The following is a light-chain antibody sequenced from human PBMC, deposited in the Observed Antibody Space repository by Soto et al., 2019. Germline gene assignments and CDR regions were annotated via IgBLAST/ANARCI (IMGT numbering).Light chain of an antibody. J-gene: IGKJ4*01. CDR2: AAS. V-gene: IGKV1-6*01. Sequence: IQMTQSASSLAASLRYRFTITCRARQGISTYLNWYQQKPGKAPKLLIYAASSLQSGVTSRFSGSGSGTDFTLTISSLQPEDFATYYCLPDYSYPLTVGGGTKVDIK. CDR1: QGISTY. CDR3: LPDYSYPLT.